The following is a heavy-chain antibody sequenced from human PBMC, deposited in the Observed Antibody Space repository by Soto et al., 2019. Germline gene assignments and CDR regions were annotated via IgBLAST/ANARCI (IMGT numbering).Heavy chain of an antibody. D-gene: IGHD4-17*01. CDR1: GVSLSSGGYS. Sequence: PSETLSLTCAVSGVSLSSGGYSWSWLRQPPGKGLEWIGYIYHSGSTYYNPSLKSRVTISVDRSKNQFSLKLSSVTAADTAVYYCARASTTVTTLDYWGQGTLVTVSS. V-gene: IGHV4-30-2*01. J-gene: IGHJ4*02. CDR3: ARASTTVTTLDY. CDR2: IYHSGST.